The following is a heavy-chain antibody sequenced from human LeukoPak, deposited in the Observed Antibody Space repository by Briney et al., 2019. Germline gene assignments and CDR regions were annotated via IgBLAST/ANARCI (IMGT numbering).Heavy chain of an antibody. CDR1: GFTFTNAW. D-gene: IGHD3-22*01. J-gene: IGHJ5*02. CDR3: TSGAMLVS. Sequence: GGSLRLSCGASGFTFTNAWMSWVRQAPGKGLEWVGRIKRKSDGGTTDYAAPVKGRFTISRDDSKNTLYLQMNSLKTEDTAVYYCTSGAMLVSWGQGTLVTVSS. V-gene: IGHV3-15*01. CDR2: IKRKSDGGTT.